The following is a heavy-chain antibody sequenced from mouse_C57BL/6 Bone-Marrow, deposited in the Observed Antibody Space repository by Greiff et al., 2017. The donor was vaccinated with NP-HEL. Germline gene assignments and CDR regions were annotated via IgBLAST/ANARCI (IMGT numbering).Heavy chain of an antibody. D-gene: IGHD1-2*01. J-gene: IGHJ1*03. Sequence: DVHLVESGGGLVKPGGSLKLSCAASGFTFSSYAMSWVRQTPEKRLEWVATISDGGSYTYYPDNVKGRFTISRDNAKNNLYLQMSHLKSEDTAMYYCASLLWYFDVWGTGTTVTVSS. CDR1: GFTFSSYA. CDR2: ISDGGSYT. CDR3: ASLLWYFDV. V-gene: IGHV5-4*01.